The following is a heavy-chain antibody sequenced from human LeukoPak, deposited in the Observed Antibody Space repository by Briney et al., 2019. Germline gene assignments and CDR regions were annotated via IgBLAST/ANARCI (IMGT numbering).Heavy chain of an antibody. Sequence: GGSLRPSCAASGFTFSSYAMSWVRQAPGKGLEWVSAISGSGGSTYYADSVKGRFTISRDNSKNTLYLQMNSLRAEDTAVYYCAKDGLYIVVVPAAMPVDYWGQGTLVTVSS. D-gene: IGHD2-2*01. J-gene: IGHJ4*02. V-gene: IGHV3-23*01. CDR3: AKDGLYIVVVPAAMPVDY. CDR1: GFTFSSYA. CDR2: ISGSGGST.